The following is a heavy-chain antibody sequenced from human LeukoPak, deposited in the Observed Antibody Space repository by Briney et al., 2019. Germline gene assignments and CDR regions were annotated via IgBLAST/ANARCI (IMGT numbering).Heavy chain of an antibody. Sequence: PSETLSLTCAVYGGSFSGYYWSWIRQPPGKGLEWIGEINHSGSTNYNPSLKSRVTISVDTSKNQFSLKLSSVTAADTAVYYCARGLDGNYYGSGSYYRYYYGMDVWGQGTTVTVSS. D-gene: IGHD3-10*01. CDR2: INHSGST. CDR1: GGSFSGYY. J-gene: IGHJ6*02. CDR3: ARGLDGNYYGSGSYYRYYYGMDV. V-gene: IGHV4-34*01.